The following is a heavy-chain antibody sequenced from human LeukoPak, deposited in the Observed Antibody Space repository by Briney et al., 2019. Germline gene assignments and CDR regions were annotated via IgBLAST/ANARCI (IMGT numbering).Heavy chain of an antibody. J-gene: IGHJ4*02. D-gene: IGHD3-3*01. CDR2: ISYDGRQK. V-gene: IGHV3-30-3*01. Sequence: GRSLRLSCAASGFTFSDYAMHWVRQGPGKGLEWVAVISYDGRQKYYGDSVKGRFTISRDNPKNTLYLQMNSLSDDDTAVYYCARVFLERLTSGYFDSWGQGTLVTVSP. CDR1: GFTFSDYA. CDR3: ARVFLERLTSGYFDS.